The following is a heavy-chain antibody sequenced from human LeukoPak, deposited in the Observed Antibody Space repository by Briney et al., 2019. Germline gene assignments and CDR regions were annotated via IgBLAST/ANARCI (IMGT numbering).Heavy chain of an antibody. CDR2: IWYDGSSK. CDR1: GFTFSTYG. J-gene: IGHJ4*02. Sequence: GGSLRLSCAASGFTFSTYGMHWVRQAPGKGLEWVAVIWYDGSSKYYADSVKGRFTISRDNSKNTLSLQMNSLRAEDTAMYYCARSRAVAFFDYWGQGTLVTVSS. D-gene: IGHD3-3*02. V-gene: IGHV3-33*01. CDR3: ARSRAVAFFDY.